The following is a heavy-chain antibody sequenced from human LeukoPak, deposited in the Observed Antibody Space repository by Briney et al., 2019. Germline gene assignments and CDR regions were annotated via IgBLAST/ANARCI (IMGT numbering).Heavy chain of an antibody. D-gene: IGHD5-18*01. Sequence: SETLSLTCAVYGGSFSGYYWSWIRQPPGKGLEWIGEINHSGSTNYNPSLKSRVTISVDTSKNQFSLKLSSVTAADTAVYYCARGHPPGYSYGFAWYYYYYMDVWGKGTTVTVSS. CDR2: INHSGST. J-gene: IGHJ6*03. CDR1: GGSFSGYY. V-gene: IGHV4-34*01. CDR3: ARGHPPGYSYGFAWYYYYYMDV.